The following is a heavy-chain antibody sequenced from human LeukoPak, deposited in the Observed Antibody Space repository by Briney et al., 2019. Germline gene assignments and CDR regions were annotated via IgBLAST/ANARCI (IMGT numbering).Heavy chain of an antibody. CDR3: ARLVPYYYDSSGYYYFDY. V-gene: IGHV5-51*01. CDR1: GYGFTSYW. Sequence: GESLKISCKGSGYGFTSYWIGWVRQMPGKGLEWMGIIYPGDSDTRYSPSFQGQVTISADKSISTAYLQWSSLKASDTAMYYCARLVPYYYDSSGYYYFDYWGQGTLVTVSS. CDR2: IYPGDSDT. D-gene: IGHD3-22*01. J-gene: IGHJ4*02.